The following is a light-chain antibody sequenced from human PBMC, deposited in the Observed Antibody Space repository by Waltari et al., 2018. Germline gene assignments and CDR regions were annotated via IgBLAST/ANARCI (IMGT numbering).Light chain of an antibody. V-gene: IGKV4-1*01. CDR2: WAS. CDR3: QQYYSRRT. J-gene: IGKJ1*01. Sequence: DIVMTQSPDSLAVSLGERATINCKSSQSLLYNSNDKNYLAWYQQKPGQPPKLLIYWASTRHSGVPSRFSGSGAATDFTLTISSLQAEDVAVYYCQQYYSRRTFGQGTKVEIK. CDR1: QSLLYNSNDKNY.